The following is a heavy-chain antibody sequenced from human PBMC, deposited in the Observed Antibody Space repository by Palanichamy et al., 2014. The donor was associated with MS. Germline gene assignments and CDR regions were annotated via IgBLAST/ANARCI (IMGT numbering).Heavy chain of an antibody. CDR2: LKTKADGETG. D-gene: IGHD3-16*01. CDR3: TSRVITTNDY. V-gene: IGHV3-15*07. Sequence: EVQLVESGGDLVKPGGSLRLSCAASGFAFSNAWMNWVRQAPGKGLEWVGRLKTKADGETGNFAAPVKGRFTISRDDSKNTLYLQMNGLKTEDTAVYYCTSRVITTNDYWGQGTLVTVSS. J-gene: IGHJ4*02. CDR1: GFAFSNAW.